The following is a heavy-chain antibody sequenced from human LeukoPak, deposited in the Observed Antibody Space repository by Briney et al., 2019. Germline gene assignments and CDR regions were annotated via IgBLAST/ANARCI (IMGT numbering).Heavy chain of an antibody. D-gene: IGHD3-9*01. CDR2: IYYNGNT. CDR3: ARHGWGRTYYDILTGFRRGAGPFDY. CDR1: RYSMSNGFY. J-gene: IGHJ4*02. Sequence: SETLSLTCSVSRYSMSNGFYWGWIRQPPGKGLEWIGSIYYNGNTYYNPSLKSRVTISVDTSKNQFSLKLSSVTAADTAVYYCARHGWGRTYYDILTGFRRGAGPFDYWGQGTLVTVSS. V-gene: IGHV4-38-2*02.